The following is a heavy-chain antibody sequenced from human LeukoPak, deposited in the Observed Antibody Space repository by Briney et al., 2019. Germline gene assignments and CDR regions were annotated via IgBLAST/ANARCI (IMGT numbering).Heavy chain of an antibody. Sequence: VGSLRLSCAASGFTSSIYYMSWVRQAPGKGLEWVANIQQDGSEKYYVDSVKGRFTISRDNAENSLYLQMNSLRAEDTAVYYCARVQLGDYIDYWGQGTLVPVSP. CDR3: ARVQLGDYIDY. J-gene: IGHJ4*02. CDR2: IQQDGSEK. CDR1: GFTSSIYY. V-gene: IGHV3-7*04. D-gene: IGHD1-1*01.